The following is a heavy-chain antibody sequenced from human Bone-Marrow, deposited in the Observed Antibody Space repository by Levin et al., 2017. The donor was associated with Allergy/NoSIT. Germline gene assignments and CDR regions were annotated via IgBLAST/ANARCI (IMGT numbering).Heavy chain of an antibody. V-gene: IGHV4-30-4*01. CDR2: IFHLGTT. Sequence: ASETLSLTCTVSGDSISSGDYYWTWIRQPPGKGLEWIGYIFHLGTTYYNPSLKSRVTISIDTSKNQFSLKLSSMTAADTAVYYCARSSTVTPVYYYYMDVWGKGTTVTVFS. D-gene: IGHD4-17*01. CDR3: ARSSTVTPVYYYYMDV. CDR1: GDSISSGDYY. J-gene: IGHJ6*03.